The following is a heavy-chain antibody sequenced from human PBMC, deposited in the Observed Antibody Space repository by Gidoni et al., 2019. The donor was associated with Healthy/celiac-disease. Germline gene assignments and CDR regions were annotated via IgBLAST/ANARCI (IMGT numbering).Heavy chain of an antibody. CDR3: ARMRGDFWSGYYDY. CDR2: IYYSGST. CDR1: GGSISSYY. V-gene: IGHV4-59*01. D-gene: IGHD3-3*01. J-gene: IGHJ4*02. Sequence: QVQLQESGPGLVKPSETLSLTCTVSGGSISSYYWSWIRQPPGKGLEWIGYIYYSGSTNDNPSLKSRVTISVDTSKNQFSLKLSSVTAADTAVYYCARMRGDFWSGYYDYWGQGTLVTVSS.